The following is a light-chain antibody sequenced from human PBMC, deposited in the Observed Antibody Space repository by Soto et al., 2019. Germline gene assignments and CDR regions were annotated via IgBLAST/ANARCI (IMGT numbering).Light chain of an antibody. CDR1: SSDVGGYNY. J-gene: IGLJ2*01. V-gene: IGLV2-14*01. Sequence: QSALTQPASVSGSPGQSITISCTGTSSDVGGYNYVSWYQQHPGKAPKLMIYDVSNRPPGVSNRFSGSKSGNPASLTIAGLQAEDEADYYCSSYTSSSTLGHVVFGGGTKLTVL. CDR2: DVS. CDR3: SSYTSSSTLGHVV.